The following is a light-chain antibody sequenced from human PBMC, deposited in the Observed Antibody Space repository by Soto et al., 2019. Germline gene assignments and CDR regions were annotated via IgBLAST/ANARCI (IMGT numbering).Light chain of an antibody. CDR2: EVS. CDR1: SSDVGAYKF. Sequence: QSALTQPASVSGSLGQSITISCTGTSSDVGAYKFVSWYQQHPGKAPKLMISEVSIRPPGVSNRFSGSKSGNTAYLTISGLQAEDEADYYCSSYTTSSTYVFGTGTKLTVL. V-gene: IGLV2-14*01. CDR3: SSYTTSSTYV. J-gene: IGLJ1*01.